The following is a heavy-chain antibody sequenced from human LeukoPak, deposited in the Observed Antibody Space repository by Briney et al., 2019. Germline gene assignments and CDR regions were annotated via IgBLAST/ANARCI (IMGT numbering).Heavy chain of an antibody. J-gene: IGHJ3*02. CDR2: ISSSSSYI. V-gene: IGHV3-21*01. D-gene: IGHD3-22*01. CDR1: GFTFSSYS. Sequence: GGSLGLSCAASGFTFSSYSMNWVRQAPGKGLEWVSSISSSSSYIYYADSVKGRFTISRDNAKNSLYLQMNSLRAEDTAVYYCAREFDYDSSGYYYPDAFDIWGQGTMVTVSS. CDR3: AREFDYDSSGYYYPDAFDI.